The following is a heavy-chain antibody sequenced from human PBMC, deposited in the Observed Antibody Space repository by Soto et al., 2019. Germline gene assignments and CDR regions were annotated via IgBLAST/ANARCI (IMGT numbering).Heavy chain of an antibody. D-gene: IGHD6-25*01. CDR1: GFTFNDYG. J-gene: IGHJ6*02. CDR2: IWYDGSNE. Sequence: GGSLRLSCAASGFTFNDYGMHWVRQAPGKGLEWVAVIWYDGSNEYYTDSVKDRFTISRDNSKNTLYLQMNSLRAGDTAVYYCARDQGFSSGYYYYYGMDVWGRGTTVTVSS. CDR3: ARDQGFSSGYYYYYGMDV. V-gene: IGHV3-33*01.